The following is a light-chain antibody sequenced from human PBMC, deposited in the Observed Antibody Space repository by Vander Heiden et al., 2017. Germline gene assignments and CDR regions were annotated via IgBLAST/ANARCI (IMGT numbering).Light chain of an antibody. J-gene: IGLJ2*01. CDR3: CSYAGSSTFRVI. CDR2: EDS. CDR1: SSNVGSFNL. Sequence: QSALTQTASVSGSPGQSITISCTGTSSNVGSFNLVSWYQQYPGKAPKLMIYEDSQRPSGVSNRFSGSKSGNTASLTISGLQAEDEADYYCCSYAGSSTFRVIFGGGTKLTVL. V-gene: IGLV2-23*01.